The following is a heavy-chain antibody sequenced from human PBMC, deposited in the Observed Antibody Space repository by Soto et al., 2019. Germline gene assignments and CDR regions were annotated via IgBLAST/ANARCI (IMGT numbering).Heavy chain of an antibody. CDR1: GFTFSSYA. Sequence: PGGSLRLSCAASGFTFSSYAMSWVRQAPGKGLEWVSAISGSGGSTYYADSVKGRFTISRDNSKNTLYLQMNSLRAEDTAVYYCAKDPNPRYCSGGSCYSGPFDYWGQGTLVTVSS. D-gene: IGHD2-15*01. CDR3: AKDPNPRYCSGGSCYSGPFDY. CDR2: ISGSGGST. J-gene: IGHJ4*02. V-gene: IGHV3-23*01.